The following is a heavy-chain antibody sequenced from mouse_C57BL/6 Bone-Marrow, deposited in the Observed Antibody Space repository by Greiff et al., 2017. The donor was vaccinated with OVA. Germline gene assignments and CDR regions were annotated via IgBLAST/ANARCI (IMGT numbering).Heavy chain of an antibody. V-gene: IGHV1-69*01. CDR1: GYTFTSYW. CDR3: AIIGYDWGYYYAMDY. Sequence: QVQLQQPGAELVMPGASVKLSCKASGYTFTSYWMHWVKQRPGQGLEWIGEIDPSDSYTNYNQKFKGKSTLTVDKSSSTAYMQLSSLTSEDSAVYYCAIIGYDWGYYYAMDYWGQGTSVTVSS. CDR2: IDPSDSYT. D-gene: IGHD2-2*01. J-gene: IGHJ4*01.